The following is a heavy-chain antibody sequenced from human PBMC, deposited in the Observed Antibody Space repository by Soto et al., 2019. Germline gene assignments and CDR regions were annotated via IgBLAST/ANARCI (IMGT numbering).Heavy chain of an antibody. V-gene: IGHV1-69*13. CDR1: GGTFSSYA. D-gene: IGHD6-19*01. J-gene: IGHJ6*02. CDR3: ARREAVAGTWGYYYYGLDV. CDR2: IIPIFGTA. Sequence: AASVKVSCKASGGTFSSYAISWVRQAPGQGLEWMGGIIPIFGTANYAQKFQGRVTITADESTSTAYMELSSLRSEDTAVYYCARREAVAGTWGYYYYGLDVWGQGTTVTVSS.